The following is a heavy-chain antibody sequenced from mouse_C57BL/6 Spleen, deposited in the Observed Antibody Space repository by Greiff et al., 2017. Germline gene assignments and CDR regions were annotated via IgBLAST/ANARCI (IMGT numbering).Heavy chain of an antibody. Sequence: QVQLQQSGAELMKPGASVKLSCKATGYTFTGYWIEWVKQRPGHGLEWIGEILPGSGSTNYNEKFKGKATFTADTSSNTAYMQLSSLSTEDSAIYYCARGTLITTVVDYAMDDWGQGTSVTVSS. CDR2: ILPGSGST. CDR1: GYTFTGYW. V-gene: IGHV1-9*01. J-gene: IGHJ4*01. D-gene: IGHD1-1*01. CDR3: ARGTLITTVVDYAMDD.